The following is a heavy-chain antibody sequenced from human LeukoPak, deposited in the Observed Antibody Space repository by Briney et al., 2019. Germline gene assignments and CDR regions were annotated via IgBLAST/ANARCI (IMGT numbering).Heavy chain of an antibody. CDR1: GGSFSGYY. Sequence: SETLSLTCAVCGGSFSGYYWSWIRQPPGKGLEWIGEINHSGSTNYNPSLKSRVTISVDTSKNQFSLKLSSVTAADTAVYYCARGSRSYSSWGQGTLVTVSS. CDR2: INHSGST. V-gene: IGHV4-34*01. D-gene: IGHD6-13*01. CDR3: ARGSRSYSS. J-gene: IGHJ4*02.